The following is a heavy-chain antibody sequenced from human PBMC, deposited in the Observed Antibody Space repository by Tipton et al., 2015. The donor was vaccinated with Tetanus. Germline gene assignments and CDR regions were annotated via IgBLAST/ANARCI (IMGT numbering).Heavy chain of an antibody. V-gene: IGHV5-51*01. J-gene: IGHJ6*02. CDR2: IYPGDSDT. CDR3: ARHTYYYGSGLGQGYYYGMDV. D-gene: IGHD3-10*01. Sequence: MQLVQSGAEVKKTGESLKISCKGSGYSFTSYWIGWVRQMPGKGLEWMGIIYPGDSDTRYSPSFQVQVTISADKSISTASRQWSSLKASDTAMYYCARHTYYYGSGLGQGYYYGMDVWGQGTTVTVSS. CDR1: GYSFTSYW.